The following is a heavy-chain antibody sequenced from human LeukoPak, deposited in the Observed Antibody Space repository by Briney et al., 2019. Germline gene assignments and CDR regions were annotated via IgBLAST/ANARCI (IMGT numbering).Heavy chain of an antibody. CDR3: ASPGYSSSWYEVDY. CDR2: IKQDGSEK. V-gene: IGHV3-7*03. J-gene: IGHJ4*02. CDR1: GFTFSSYW. D-gene: IGHD6-13*01. Sequence: PGGSLRLSCAASGFTFSSYWMSWVRQAPGKGLEWVANIKQDGSEKYYVDSVKGRFTISRDNSKNTLYLQMNSLRAEDTAVYYCASPGYSSSWYEVDYWGQGTLVTVSS.